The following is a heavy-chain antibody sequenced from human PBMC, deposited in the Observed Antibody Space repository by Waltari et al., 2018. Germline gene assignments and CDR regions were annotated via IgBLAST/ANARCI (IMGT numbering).Heavy chain of an antibody. J-gene: IGHJ4*02. CDR2: IYYGGNT. Sequence: QLQLQESGPGLVKPSETLSLTCTVSGDSISTPNYHWVWIRQPPGQGLEWIATIYYGGNTRYNPSLQSRATISIDTSKNLFSLRLTSVTAADTAVFYCARATRSSGWPSYVDSWGQGTLFTVSS. D-gene: IGHD6-19*01. CDR1: GDSISTPNYH. V-gene: IGHV4-39*07. CDR3: ARATRSSGWPSYVDS.